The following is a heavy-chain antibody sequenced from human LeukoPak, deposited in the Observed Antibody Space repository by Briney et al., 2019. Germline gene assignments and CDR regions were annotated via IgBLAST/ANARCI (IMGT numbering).Heavy chain of an antibody. D-gene: IGHD5-12*01. Sequence: GGSLRLSCAASGFTFSSYGMHWVRQAPGKGLEWVAVISYDGSNKYYADSVKGRFTISRDNSKNTLYLQMNSLRAEDTAVYYCAKAYSGYEIDYRGQGTLVTVSS. J-gene: IGHJ4*02. CDR1: GFTFSSYG. V-gene: IGHV3-30*18. CDR3: AKAYSGYEIDY. CDR2: ISYDGSNK.